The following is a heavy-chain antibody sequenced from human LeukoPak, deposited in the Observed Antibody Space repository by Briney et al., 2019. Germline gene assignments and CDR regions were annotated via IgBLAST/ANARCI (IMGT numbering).Heavy chain of an antibody. CDR1: GGIFNNYA. V-gene: IGHV1-69*13. D-gene: IGHD3-22*01. Sequence: GASVKVSCKASGGIFNNYAISWVRQAPGQGREWMGGIIPIFGTANYVQKFQGRVTITADESTSTAYMELSSLRSEDTAVYYCARGGYYDSSGLYYYYMDVWGEGTTVTVSS. J-gene: IGHJ6*03. CDR2: IIPIFGTA. CDR3: ARGGYYDSSGLYYYYMDV.